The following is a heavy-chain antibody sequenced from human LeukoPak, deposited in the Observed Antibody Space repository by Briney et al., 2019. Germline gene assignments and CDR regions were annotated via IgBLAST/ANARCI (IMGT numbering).Heavy chain of an antibody. Sequence: SETLSLTCTVSGGSISSSSYYWGWIRQPPGKGLEWIGSIYYSGSTYYNPSLKSRVTISVDTSKNQFSLKLSSVTAADTAVYYCARGALYDFWSGYQPEVWYFDLWGRGTLVTVSS. J-gene: IGHJ2*01. CDR2: IYYSGST. V-gene: IGHV4-39*07. CDR3: ARGALYDFWSGYQPEVWYFDL. D-gene: IGHD3-3*01. CDR1: GGSISSSSYY.